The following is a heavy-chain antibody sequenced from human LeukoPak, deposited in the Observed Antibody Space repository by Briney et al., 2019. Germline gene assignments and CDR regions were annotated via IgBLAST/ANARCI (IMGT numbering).Heavy chain of an antibody. CDR3: ARGGSTYGYFDY. CDR1: GFTFSSYA. Sequence: GGSLRLSCAASGFTFSSYAMTWVRQAPGKGLEWVSAISGSGGSTYYADSVKGRFTISRDNSKNTLYLQMNSLRAEDTAVYYCARGGSTYGYFDYWGQGALVTVSS. J-gene: IGHJ4*02. D-gene: IGHD5-18*01. CDR2: ISGSGGST. V-gene: IGHV3-23*01.